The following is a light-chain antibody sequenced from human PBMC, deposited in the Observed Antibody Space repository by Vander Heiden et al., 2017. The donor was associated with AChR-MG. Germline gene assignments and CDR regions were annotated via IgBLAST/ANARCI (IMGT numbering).Light chain of an antibody. J-gene: IGLJ2*01. CDR2: GKN. Sequence: SSELTQHPAVSVALGQTVRITCQGDSLRSYYASWYQQKPGQAPVLVIYGKNNRPSGIPDRFSGSSSGNTASLTITGAQAEDEADYYCNPRDSSGNHVVFGGGTKLTVL. CDR3: NPRDSSGNHVV. V-gene: IGLV3-19*01. CDR1: SLRSYY.